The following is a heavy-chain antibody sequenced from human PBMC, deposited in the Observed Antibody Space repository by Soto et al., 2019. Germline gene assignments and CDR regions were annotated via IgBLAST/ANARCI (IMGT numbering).Heavy chain of an antibody. D-gene: IGHD1-26*01. CDR2: IFPLLAMV. J-gene: IGHJ4*02. CDR3: AKEDGAAFKA. Sequence: QVHLVQSGAEMKKPGSSVKVSCKVSGGDLTNSGISWVRQAPGQGLEWMGGIFPLLAMVDYSQKFQGRVTTTAYESTNTAYMDLGSLKSDDTAVYYCAKEDGAAFKARGQGTLVIVSS. CDR1: GGDLTNSG. V-gene: IGHV1-69*04.